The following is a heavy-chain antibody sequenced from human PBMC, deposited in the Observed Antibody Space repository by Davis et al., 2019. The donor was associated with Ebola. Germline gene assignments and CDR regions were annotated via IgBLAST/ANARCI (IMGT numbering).Heavy chain of an antibody. CDR1: GYTFTSYG. D-gene: IGHD1-1*01. CDR3: ARVSRRNGADP. V-gene: IGHV1-18*01. CDR2: ISAYNGNT. J-gene: IGHJ5*02. Sequence: ASVKVSCKASGYTFTSYGISWVRPAPGQGLEWMGWISAYNGNTNYAPKLQGRVTMTTDTSTSTAYMELRRLRSDDTAVYYCARVSRRNGADPWGQGTLVTVSS.